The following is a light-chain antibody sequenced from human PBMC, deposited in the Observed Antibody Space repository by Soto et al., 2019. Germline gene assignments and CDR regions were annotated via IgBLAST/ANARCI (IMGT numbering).Light chain of an antibody. J-gene: IGLJ1*01. CDR3: TSYTSGNTQV. CDR2: DVS. Sequence: QSVLTQPASVSGSPGQSITISCPGTSSDVGGYSYVSWYQQHPGKAPKPMIYDVSYRPSGVSNRFSGSKSGNTASLTISGLQAEDEADYYCTSYTSGNTQVFGTGTKVTVL. V-gene: IGLV2-14*01. CDR1: SSDVGGYSY.